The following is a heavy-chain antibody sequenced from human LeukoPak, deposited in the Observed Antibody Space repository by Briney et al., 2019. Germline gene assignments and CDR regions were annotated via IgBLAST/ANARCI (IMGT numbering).Heavy chain of an antibody. CDR2: IQSDGSNK. D-gene: IGHD2-2*01. CDR3: ATHCSGTSCHRDY. Sequence: PGGSLRLSCAASGFTFSSYGMHWVRQAQRKGLECVAFIQSDGSNKYYSDSVKGRFTISRDNSKNTLYLQMNSLRVEDTAVYYCATHCSGTSCHRDYWGQGTLVTVSS. CDR1: GFTFSSYG. V-gene: IGHV3-30*02. J-gene: IGHJ4*02.